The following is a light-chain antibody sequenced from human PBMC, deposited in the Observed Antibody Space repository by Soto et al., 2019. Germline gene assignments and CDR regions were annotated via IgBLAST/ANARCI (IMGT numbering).Light chain of an antibody. CDR3: QQRSNCPRLT. J-gene: IGKJ4*01. CDR2: DAS. V-gene: IGKV3-11*01. Sequence: EIVLTQSPATLSLSPGERATLSCRASQSVSSYLAWYQQKPGQAPRLLIYDASNRATGIPARFSGSGSGTNFTLTIISLQPEDFAVYYCQQRSNCPRLTFGGGTKVEIK. CDR1: QSVSSY.